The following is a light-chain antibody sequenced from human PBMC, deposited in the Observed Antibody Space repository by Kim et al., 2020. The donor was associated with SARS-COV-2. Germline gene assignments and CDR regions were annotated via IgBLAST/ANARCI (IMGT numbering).Light chain of an antibody. J-gene: IGKJ4*01. CDR2: KAS. Sequence: DIQMTQSPSTLSASVGDRVTITCRASQSISTWLAWYQQKPGKAPKLLIYKASSLESGVPSRFSGSGPGTEFTLTISSLQPDDFATYYCQQYNSSPLTFGGGTKVDIK. CDR3: QQYNSSPLT. CDR1: QSISTW. V-gene: IGKV1-5*03.